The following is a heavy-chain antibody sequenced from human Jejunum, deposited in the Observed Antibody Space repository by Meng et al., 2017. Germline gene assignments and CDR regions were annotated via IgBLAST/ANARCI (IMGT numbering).Heavy chain of an antibody. D-gene: IGHD2-21*02. Sequence: QVQLQQWGVGLLKPSETLSLTCAVHGESFSGYYWSWIRQPPGKGLEWIGGIDDSGTTDYNPSLKSRVTMSVTTSKKQFSLKLSSVTAADTALYYCRLAYCDSDCGDYWGQGILVTVSS. CDR2: IDDSGTT. CDR1: GESFSGYY. V-gene: IGHV4-34*01. J-gene: IGHJ4*02. CDR3: RLAYCDSDCGDY.